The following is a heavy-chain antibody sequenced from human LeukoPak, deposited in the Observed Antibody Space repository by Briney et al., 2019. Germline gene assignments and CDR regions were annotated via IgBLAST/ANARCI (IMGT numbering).Heavy chain of an antibody. CDR3: ARGIAAAGKDY. CDR1: FTFSRFG. V-gene: IGHV3-30*03. J-gene: IGHJ4*02. Sequence: GGSLRLSCGFTFSRFGIHWVRQAPGTGLEWVAVISYDGSNKYYADSVKGRFTISRDNSKNTLYLQMNSLRAEDTAVYYCARGIAAAGKDYWGQGTLVTVSS. D-gene: IGHD6-13*01. CDR2: ISYDGSNK.